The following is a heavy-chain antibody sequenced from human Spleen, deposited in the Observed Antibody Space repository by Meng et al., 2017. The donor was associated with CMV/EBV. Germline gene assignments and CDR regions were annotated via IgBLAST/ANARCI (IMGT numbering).Heavy chain of an antibody. D-gene: IGHD3-10*01. CDR1: GFTFDDFA. V-gene: IGHV3-9*01. J-gene: IGHJ4*02. CDR2: ISWNSGTL. CDR3: AKAPVHYFGSGSYWKYFDH. Sequence: SLKISCAASGFTFDDFAMHWVRQAPGKGLEWVSGISWNSGTLEYADSVKGRFTISRDNARNSLYLQMNSLRAEDTAVYYCAKAPVHYFGSGSYWKYFDHWGQGALVTVSS.